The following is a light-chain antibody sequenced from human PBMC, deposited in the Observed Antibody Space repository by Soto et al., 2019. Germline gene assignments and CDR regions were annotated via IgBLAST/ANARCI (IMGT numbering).Light chain of an antibody. CDR2: DAS. Sequence: EIVMTQSPSTLSGSPGERATLSCRASQSVSSNLAWYQQKPGQAPRLLMYDASGRASGIPDRFSGSGSGTDSTLTISRLEPEDFAVYYCQVYDRSPLFGGGTKVDIK. CDR1: QSVSSN. J-gene: IGKJ4*01. V-gene: IGKV3-20*01. CDR3: QVYDRSPL.